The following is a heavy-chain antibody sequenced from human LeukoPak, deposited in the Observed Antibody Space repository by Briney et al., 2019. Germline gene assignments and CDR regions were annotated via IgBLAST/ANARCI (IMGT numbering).Heavy chain of an antibody. CDR3: AGYCSSTSCHLVNY. CDR2: IYYSGST. Sequence: SETLSLTCTVSGGSISSSSYYWSWIRQPPGKGLEWIGYIYYSGSTNYNPSLKSRVTISVDTSKNQFSLKLSSVTAADTAVYYCAGYCSSTSCHLVNYWGQGTLVTVSS. D-gene: IGHD2-2*01. CDR1: GGSISSSSYY. J-gene: IGHJ4*02. V-gene: IGHV4-61*01.